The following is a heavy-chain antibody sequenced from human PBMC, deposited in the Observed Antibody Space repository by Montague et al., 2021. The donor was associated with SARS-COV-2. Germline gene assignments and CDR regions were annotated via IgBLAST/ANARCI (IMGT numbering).Heavy chain of an antibody. V-gene: IGHV4-4*07. CDR1: GDSISRYY. J-gene: IGHJ2*01. Sequence: SETLSLTCSVSGDSISRYYWSWIQQSDGKGLEWIGRIYTGGYANYNPALQSRVSMSVDTSKGQVSLNVTPVTAADTAVYYCARAIWHLDVWGRGILVTVSS. CDR3: ARAIWHLDV. CDR2: IYTGGYA.